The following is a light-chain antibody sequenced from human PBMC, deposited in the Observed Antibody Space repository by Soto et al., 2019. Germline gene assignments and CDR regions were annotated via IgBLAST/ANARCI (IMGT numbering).Light chain of an antibody. Sequence: QSVLTQPPSVSGAPGQRVTISCTGRSSNIGAGYDVHWYQQLPGTAPKLLIYGNINRPSGVPDRFSGSKSGTSASLAITGLQAEDEADYYCQSYDSSLSGWVFGGGTQLPS. CDR1: SSNIGAGYD. J-gene: IGLJ3*02. CDR2: GNI. V-gene: IGLV1-40*01. CDR3: QSYDSSLSGWV.